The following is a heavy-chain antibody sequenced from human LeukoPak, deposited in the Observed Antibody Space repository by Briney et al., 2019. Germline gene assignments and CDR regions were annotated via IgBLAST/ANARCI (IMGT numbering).Heavy chain of an antibody. CDR3: ARTYYYGSGAEGDY. CDR2: IYSGGST. D-gene: IGHD3-10*01. J-gene: IGHJ4*02. CDR1: GFTVSSNY. V-gene: IGHV3-53*01. Sequence: GGSLRLSCAASGFTVSSNYMSWVRQAPGKGLEWFSVIYSGGSTYYADSVKGRFTISRDNSKNTLYLQMNSLRAEDTAVYYCARTYYYGSGAEGDYWGQGTLVTVSS.